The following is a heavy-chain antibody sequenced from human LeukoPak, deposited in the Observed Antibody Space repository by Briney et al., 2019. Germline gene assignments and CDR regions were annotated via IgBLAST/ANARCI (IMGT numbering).Heavy chain of an antibody. J-gene: IGHJ3*02. D-gene: IGHD3-3*01. CDR2: INHSGST. V-gene: IGHV4-34*01. Sequence: KPSETLSLTCTVSGGSISSYYWSGIRQPPGKGLEWIGEINHSGSTNYNPSLKSRVTISVGTSKNQFSLKLSSVTAADTAVYYCARGVLRYYDFWSGYPDAFDIWGQGTMVTVSS. CDR1: GGSISSYY. CDR3: ARGVLRYYDFWSGYPDAFDI.